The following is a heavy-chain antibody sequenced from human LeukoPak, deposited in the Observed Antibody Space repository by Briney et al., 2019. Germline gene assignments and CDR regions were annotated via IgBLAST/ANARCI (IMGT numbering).Heavy chain of an antibody. J-gene: IGHJ4*02. CDR1: GYTLSGYG. V-gene: IGHV1-18*01. D-gene: IGHD2-8*01. CDR2: ITTYNGDK. CDR3: VRDCSNGVCYPRDY. Sequence: ASVKVSCKASGYTLSGYGISWVRQGPGQGLEWIGWITTYNGDKKYSEKFQGRVTMSTDTSTGTYYMELKSLRSDDTAIYYCVRDCSNGVCYPRDYWGQGTLVTVS.